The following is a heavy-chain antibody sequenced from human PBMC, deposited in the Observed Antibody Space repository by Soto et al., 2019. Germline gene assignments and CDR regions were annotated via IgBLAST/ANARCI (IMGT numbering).Heavy chain of an antibody. CDR2: MSPNSGNT. CDR1: GYTFTSYD. Sequence: QVELVQSGAEVRKPGASVKVSCKASGYTFTSYDINWLRQATGQGLEYLGWMSPNSGNTGYVQKFQGRVTMTWDTSVTTDYMELSSLRSEDTAVYFCARGVKYGAYSRWFDPWGQGTLVTVSS. D-gene: IGHD4-17*01. J-gene: IGHJ5*02. V-gene: IGHV1-8*01. CDR3: ARGVKYGAYSRWFDP.